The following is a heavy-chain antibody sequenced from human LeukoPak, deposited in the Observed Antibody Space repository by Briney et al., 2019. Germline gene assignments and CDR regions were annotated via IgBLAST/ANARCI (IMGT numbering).Heavy chain of an antibody. D-gene: IGHD6-19*01. CDR2: ISSSSSYI. CDR3: ARDYSSGWYTDY. J-gene: IGHJ4*02. Sequence: GGSLRLSCAASGFTFSSYSMHSVRQAPGKGLEWVSSISSSSSYIYYADSVKGRFTISRDSAKNSLYLQMNSLRAEDTAVNYCARDYSSGWYTDYWGQGTLVTVSS. CDR1: GFTFSSYS. V-gene: IGHV3-21*01.